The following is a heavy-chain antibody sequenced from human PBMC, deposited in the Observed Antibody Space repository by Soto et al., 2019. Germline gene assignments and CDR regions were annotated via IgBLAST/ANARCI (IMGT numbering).Heavy chain of an antibody. V-gene: IGHV5-51*01. CDR3: ARGGVSTRTFDY. CDR2: IYPSDSDT. CDR1: GYSFTSYW. J-gene: IGHJ4*02. D-gene: IGHD3-3*01. Sequence: PGESLKISCEASGYSFTSYWIAWVRQMPGKGLELMGIIYPSDSDTRYRPSFQGQVTISADKSISSAYLQWSSLRASDTAMYYCARGGVSTRTFDYWGQGTPVTVSS.